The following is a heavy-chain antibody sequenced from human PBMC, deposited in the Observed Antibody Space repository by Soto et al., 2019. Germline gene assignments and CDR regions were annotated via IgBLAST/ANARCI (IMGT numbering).Heavy chain of an antibody. D-gene: IGHD3-10*01. J-gene: IGHJ6*02. CDR3: ARGSYCMDF. V-gene: IGHV4-38-2*01. Sequence: PSETLSLTCAVSGYSISSGYYWGWIRQPPGKGLEWIGSIYYSGSTYYNPSLKSRVTIAVDTSKNQFSLKLSSVTAADTAVYYCARGSYCMDFWGRVPTVASSS. CDR1: GYSISSGYY. CDR2: IYYSGST.